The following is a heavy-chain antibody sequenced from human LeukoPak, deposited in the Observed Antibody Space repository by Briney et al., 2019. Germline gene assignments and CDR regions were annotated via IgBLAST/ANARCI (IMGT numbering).Heavy chain of an antibody. V-gene: IGHV3-23*01. CDR3: ARVPFSSGWYDY. J-gene: IGHJ4*02. D-gene: IGHD6-19*01. Sequence: PGGSLRLSCAASGFTFTTYAMSWVRQAPGKGLEWVSAISGGGDSTYYADSVKGRFTISRDNSKNTVYLQMASLRPEDMAVYYCARVPFSSGWYDYWGQGTLVTVSP. CDR1: GFTFTTYA. CDR2: ISGGGDST.